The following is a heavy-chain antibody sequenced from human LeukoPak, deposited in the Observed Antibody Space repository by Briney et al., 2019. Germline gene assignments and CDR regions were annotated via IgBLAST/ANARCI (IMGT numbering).Heavy chain of an antibody. J-gene: IGHJ4*02. CDR1: GDTFTNYY. CDR2: INPSGAST. D-gene: IGHD3-3*01. Sequence: ASVKVSCKASGDTFTNYYIHWVRQAPGQGLEWMGIINPSGASTSYAQKFQGRVTITRDTSTTTVYMELYSLRSDDTAVYYCARGAIFGVVILENLLDYWGQGTLVTVSS. V-gene: IGHV1-46*01. CDR3: ARGAIFGVVILENLLDY.